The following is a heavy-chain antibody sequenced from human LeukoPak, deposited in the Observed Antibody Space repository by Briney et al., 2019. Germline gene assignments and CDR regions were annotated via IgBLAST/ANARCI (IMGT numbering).Heavy chain of an antibody. Sequence: GGSLRLSCAASGFTVSSNYMSWVRQAPGKGLEWVSVIYSGGSTYYADSVKGRFTISRDNSKNTLYLQMNSLRAEDTAVYYCARGEGGGSGSYTPFDYWGQGILVTVSS. CDR1: GFTVSSNY. CDR2: IYSGGST. J-gene: IGHJ4*02. CDR3: ARGEGGGSGSYTPFDY. V-gene: IGHV3-53*01. D-gene: IGHD3-10*01.